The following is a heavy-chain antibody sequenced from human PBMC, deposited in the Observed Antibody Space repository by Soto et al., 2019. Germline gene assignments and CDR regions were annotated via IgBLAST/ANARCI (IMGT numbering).Heavy chain of an antibody. CDR1: GFTFSSYS. D-gene: IGHD6-19*01. CDR3: ASDGSGWYSDFDY. J-gene: IGHJ4*02. CDR2: ISSSSSYI. Sequence: PGGSLRLSCAASGFTFSSYSMNWVRQAPGKGLEWVSSISSSSSYIYYADSVKGRFTISRDNAKNSLYLQMNSLRAEDTAVYYCASDGSGWYSDFDYWGQGTLVTAPQ. V-gene: IGHV3-21*01.